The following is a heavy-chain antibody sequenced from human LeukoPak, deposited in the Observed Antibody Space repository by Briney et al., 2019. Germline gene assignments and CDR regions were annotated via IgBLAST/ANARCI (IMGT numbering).Heavy chain of an antibody. CDR1: GFTFSDYY. CDR3: ARDRHYYDSSGPAGSYFDY. V-gene: IGHV3-11*04. CDR2: ISSSGSTI. D-gene: IGHD3-22*01. J-gene: IGHJ4*02. Sequence: GGSLRLSCAASGFTFSDYYMSWIRQAPGKGLEWVSYISSSGSTIYYADSVKGRFTISRDNAKNSLYLQMNSLRAEDTAVYYCARDRHYYDSSGPAGSYFDYWGQGTLSPSPQ.